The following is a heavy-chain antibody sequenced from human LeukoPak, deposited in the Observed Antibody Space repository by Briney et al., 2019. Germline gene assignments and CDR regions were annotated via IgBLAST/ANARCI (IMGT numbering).Heavy chain of an antibody. CDR2: IYTSGST. D-gene: IGHD3-10*01. V-gene: IGHV4-4*07. J-gene: IGHJ4*02. Sequence: SETLSLTCTVSGGSISSYYWSWIWQPAGKGLEWIGRIYTSGSTNYNPSLKSRVTMSVDMSKNQFSLKLSSVTAADTAVYYCARDTYGSGSYTWIYWGQGTLVTVSS. CDR1: GGSISSYY. CDR3: ARDTYGSGSYTWIY.